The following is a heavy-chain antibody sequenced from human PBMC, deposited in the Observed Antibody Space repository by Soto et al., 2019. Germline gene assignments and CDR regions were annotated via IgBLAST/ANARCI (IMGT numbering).Heavy chain of an antibody. J-gene: IGHJ3*02. CDR3: ARFPLSDGPGSHREDDAFDI. CDR1: GGSFSGYY. V-gene: IGHV4-34*01. D-gene: IGHD3-10*01. CDR2: INHSGST. Sequence: QVQLQQWGAGLLKPSETLSLTCAVYGGSFSGYYWSWIRQPPGKGLEWIGEINHSGSTNYNPSLKSRVTISVDTSKNQFSLKLTSVTAADTAVYYCARFPLSDGPGSHREDDAFDIWGQGTMVTVSS.